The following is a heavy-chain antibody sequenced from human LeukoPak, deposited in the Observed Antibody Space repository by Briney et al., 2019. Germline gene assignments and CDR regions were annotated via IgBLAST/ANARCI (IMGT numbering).Heavy chain of an antibody. Sequence: GASVKVSCKASGYTFTGYYLHWVRQAPGEGLEWMGWINPNSGGTNYAQKFQDRVTMTRDTSISTAYMELSGLRSDDTAVYYCARQGVFGGYSYGYGYWGQGTLATVSS. CDR1: GYTFTGYY. V-gene: IGHV1-2*02. J-gene: IGHJ4*02. CDR3: ARQGVFGGYSYGYGY. D-gene: IGHD5-18*01. CDR2: INPNSGGT.